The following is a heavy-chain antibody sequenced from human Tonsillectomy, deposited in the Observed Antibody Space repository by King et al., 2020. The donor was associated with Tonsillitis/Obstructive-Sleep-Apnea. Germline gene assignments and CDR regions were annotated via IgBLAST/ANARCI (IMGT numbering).Heavy chain of an antibody. CDR1: GFSVSTKY. CDR2: LYAGGST. V-gene: IGHV3-66*01. CDR3: ARGIVVVPNAIKSPYYYMDX. Sequence: QLVQSGGGLVQPGGSLRLSCAASGFSVSTKYMTWLRQAPGKGLEWVSVLYAGGSTYYADSVDGRFTISRDNSKNTLYLQMNSLRAEDTAVYYCARGIVVVPNAIKSPYYYMDXWGKGTTVTVSS. J-gene: IGHJ6*03. D-gene: IGHD2-2*01.